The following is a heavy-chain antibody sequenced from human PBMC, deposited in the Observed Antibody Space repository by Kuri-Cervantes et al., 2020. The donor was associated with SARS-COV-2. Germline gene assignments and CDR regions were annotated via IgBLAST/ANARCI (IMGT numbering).Heavy chain of an antibody. V-gene: IGHV1-2*02. CDR2: TNPNSGGT. D-gene: IGHD2-21*02. Sequence: ASVKVSCKASGYTFTGYYMHWVRQAPGQGLEWMGWTNPNSGGTNYAQKFQGRVTMTRDTSISTAYMELSRLRSDDTAVYYCARADPPLAYCGGDCRLFDYWGQGTLVTVSS. CDR3: ARADPPLAYCGGDCRLFDY. J-gene: IGHJ4*02. CDR1: GYTFTGYY.